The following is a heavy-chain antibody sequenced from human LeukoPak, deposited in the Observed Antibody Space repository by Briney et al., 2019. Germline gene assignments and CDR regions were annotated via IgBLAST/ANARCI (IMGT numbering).Heavy chain of an antibody. V-gene: IGHV3-7*01. J-gene: IGHJ4*02. CDR2: INPDESRR. Sequence: GGSLTLSCEASGFSFSGNWMSWVRQAPGKGLEWVASINPDESRRMYVDSVKGRFIVSRDSTKRSLYLQMNSLGAEDTAMYYCAKLLGTGTTYDSWGQGTRVTVS. CDR1: GFSFSGNW. D-gene: IGHD1/OR15-1a*01. CDR3: AKLLGTGTTYDS.